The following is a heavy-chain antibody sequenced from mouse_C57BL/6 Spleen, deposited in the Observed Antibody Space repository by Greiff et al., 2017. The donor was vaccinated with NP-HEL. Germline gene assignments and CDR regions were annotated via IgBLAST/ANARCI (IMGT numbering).Heavy chain of an antibody. CDR1: GYTFTSYW. Sequence: QVQLQQPGAELVRPGTSVKLSCKASGYTFTSYWMHWVKQRPGQGLEWIGVIDPSDSYTNYNQKFKGKATLTVDTSSSTAYMQLSSLTSEDSAVYYCARGGYDGYYGYAMDYWGQGTSVTVSS. CDR3: ARGGYDGYYGYAMDY. J-gene: IGHJ4*01. V-gene: IGHV1-59*01. CDR2: IDPSDSYT. D-gene: IGHD2-3*01.